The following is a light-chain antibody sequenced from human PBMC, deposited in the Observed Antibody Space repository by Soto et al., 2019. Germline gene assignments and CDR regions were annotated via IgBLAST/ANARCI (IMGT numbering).Light chain of an antibody. V-gene: IGKV1-5*03. CDR3: QHYKSYPWT. CDR1: QSIDSW. CDR2: KAS. J-gene: IGKJ1*01. Sequence: DIQMTQSPSTLSASVGDRVTITCRASQSIDSWLAWYQQKPGKAPKLLMYKASSLESGVPSRFSGSGSETEFTLTSSGLQPDDFATYYCQHYKSYPWTFGQGTKVEIK.